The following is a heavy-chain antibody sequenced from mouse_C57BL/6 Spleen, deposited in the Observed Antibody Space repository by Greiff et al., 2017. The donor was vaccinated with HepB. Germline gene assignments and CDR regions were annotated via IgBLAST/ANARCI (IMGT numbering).Heavy chain of an antibody. CDR3: ARREGPYSGDYYVSIPHYFDY. Sequence: QVQLQQSGAELMKPGASVKLSCKATGYTFTGYWIEWVKQRPGHGLEWIGEILPGSGSTNYNEKFKGKATFTADTSSNTAYMQLSSLTTEDSAICYCARREGPYSGDYYVSIPHYFDYWGQGTTLTVSS. CDR2: ILPGSGST. CDR1: GYTFTGYW. D-gene: IGHD1-1*01. J-gene: IGHJ2*01. V-gene: IGHV1-9*01.